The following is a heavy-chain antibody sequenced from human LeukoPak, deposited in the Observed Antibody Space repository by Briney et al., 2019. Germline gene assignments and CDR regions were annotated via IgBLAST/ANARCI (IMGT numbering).Heavy chain of an antibody. D-gene: IGHD2-21*02. J-gene: IGHJ3*02. V-gene: IGHV3-30*18. CDR1: GFTFSSYG. CDR2: ISYDGSNK. Sequence: GGSLRLSCAASGFTFSSYGMHWVRQAPGKGLEWVAVISYDGSNKYYADSVKGRFTISRDNSKNTLYLQMNSLRAEDTAVYYCAKAVRPIVVVTGGAFDIWGQGTMVTVSS. CDR3: AKAVRPIVVVTGGAFDI.